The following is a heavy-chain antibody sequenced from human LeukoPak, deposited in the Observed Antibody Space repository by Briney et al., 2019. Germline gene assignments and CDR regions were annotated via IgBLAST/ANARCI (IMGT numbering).Heavy chain of an antibody. CDR1: GFTFSSYS. J-gene: IGHJ3*02. D-gene: IGHD3-22*01. CDR2: ISGSGGST. CDR3: AKAGDNSGNYGAFDI. Sequence: GGSLRFSCAASGFTFSSYSMNWVRQAPGKGLEWVSAISGSGGSTYYADSVKGRFTISRDNSNNTLYLQMNSLRAEDTAVYYCAKAGDNSGNYGAFDIWGQGTMVTVSS. V-gene: IGHV3-23*01.